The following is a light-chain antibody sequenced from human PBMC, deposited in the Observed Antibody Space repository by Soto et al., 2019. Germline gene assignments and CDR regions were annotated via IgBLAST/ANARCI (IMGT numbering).Light chain of an antibody. CDR2: NNN. CDR1: SSNIGSNT. CDR3: AASDDSLNGLV. J-gene: IGLJ1*01. Sequence: QSVLTQPPSASGTPGQRVTISCSGSSSNIGSNTVNWYQQLPGTAPKLLIYNNNQRPSGVPDRFSGSKSGTSASLAISGLQSGAEVDYYCAASDDSLNGLVCGTGTKLTVI. V-gene: IGLV1-44*01.